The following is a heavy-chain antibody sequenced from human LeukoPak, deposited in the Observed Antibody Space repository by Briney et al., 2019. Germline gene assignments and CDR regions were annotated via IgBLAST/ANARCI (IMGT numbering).Heavy chain of an antibody. Sequence: GASVKVSCKASGGTFSSYAISWVRQAPGQGLEWMGGIIPIFGTANYAQKFQGRVTITADESTSTAYMELSSLRSEDTAVYYCASCSSSENQGVGSTWYNWFDPWGQGTLVTVSS. CDR2: IIPIFGTA. V-gene: IGHV1-69*13. D-gene: IGHD3-3*01. CDR3: ASCSSSENQGVGSTWYNWFDP. J-gene: IGHJ5*02. CDR1: GGTFSSYA.